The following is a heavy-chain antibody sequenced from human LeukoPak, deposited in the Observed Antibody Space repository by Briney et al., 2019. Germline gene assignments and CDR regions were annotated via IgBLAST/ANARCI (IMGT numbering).Heavy chain of an antibody. CDR2: IYTSGST. V-gene: IGHV4-61*02. CDR3: ARGAVAGRKDWFDP. D-gene: IGHD6-19*01. Sequence: SETLSLTCTVSGGSISSGSYYWSWIRQPAGKGLEWIGRIYTSGSTYYNPSLKSRVTISVDTSKNQFSLKLSSVTAADTAVYYCARGAVAGRKDWFDPWGQGTLVTVSS. J-gene: IGHJ5*02. CDR1: GGSISSGSYY.